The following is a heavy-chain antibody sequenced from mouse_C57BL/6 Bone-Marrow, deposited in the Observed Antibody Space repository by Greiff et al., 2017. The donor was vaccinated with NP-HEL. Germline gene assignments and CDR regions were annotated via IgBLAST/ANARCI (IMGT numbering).Heavy chain of an antibody. D-gene: IGHD1-1*02. CDR2: INPNNGGT. Sequence: VQLQQSGPELVKPGASVKMSCKASGYTFTDYNMHWVKQSHGKSLEWIGYINPNNGGTSYNQKFKGKATLTVNKSSSTAYMELRSLTSEDSAVYYCARRTLLSSYFDVWGTGTTVTVSS. V-gene: IGHV1-22*01. CDR3: ARRTLLSSYFDV. CDR1: GYTFTDYN. J-gene: IGHJ1*03.